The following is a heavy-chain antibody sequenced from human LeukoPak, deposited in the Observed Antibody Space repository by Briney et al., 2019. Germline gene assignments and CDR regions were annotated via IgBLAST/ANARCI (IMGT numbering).Heavy chain of an antibody. CDR1: GDSISSGDYY. V-gene: IGHV4-61*02. J-gene: IGHJ5*02. D-gene: IGHD6-19*01. Sequence: PSETLSLTCTVSGDSISSGDYYWSWIRQPAGKGLEWIGRISTSGSTNYNPSLNSRVTMSVDASNNHFSLKLNSVTAADTAVYYCAKGAGPPWFDPWGQGTLVTVSS. CDR3: AKGAGPPWFDP. CDR2: ISTSGST.